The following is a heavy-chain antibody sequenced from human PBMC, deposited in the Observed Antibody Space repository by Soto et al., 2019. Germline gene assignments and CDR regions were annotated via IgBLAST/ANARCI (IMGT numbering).Heavy chain of an antibody. CDR3: AREGITIFGVVTTYYYYGMDV. J-gene: IGHJ6*02. CDR1: GGTFSSYA. V-gene: IGHV1-69*01. D-gene: IGHD3-3*01. Sequence: QVQLVQSGAEVKKPGSSVKVSCKASGGTFSSYAISWVRQAPGQGLEWMGGIIHIFGTANYAQKFQGRVKITADEATSTAYMELSSLRSEDTAVYYCAREGITIFGVVTTYYYYGMDVWGQGTTVTVSS. CDR2: IIHIFGTA.